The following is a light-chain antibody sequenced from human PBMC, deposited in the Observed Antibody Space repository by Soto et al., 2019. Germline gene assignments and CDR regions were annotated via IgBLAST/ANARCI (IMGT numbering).Light chain of an antibody. J-gene: IGKJ2*01. CDR1: QSVSSN. CDR2: GAS. Sequence: EIVMTQSPATLSVSPGERATLSCRASQSVSSNLAWYQQKPGQAPRLLIYGASTRATGIPARFNGSGSGTEFTLTISSLPSEDFAVYYCQQYNNWPDTFGQGTKLEIK. CDR3: QQYNNWPDT. V-gene: IGKV3-15*01.